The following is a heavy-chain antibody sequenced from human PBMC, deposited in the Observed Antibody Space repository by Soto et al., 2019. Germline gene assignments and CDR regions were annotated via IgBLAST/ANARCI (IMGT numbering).Heavy chain of an antibody. D-gene: IGHD3-16*01. Sequence: GGSLRLSCSASVFTFSNAWMSWVRQAPGKGLEWVGRIKSKTDGGTTDYAAPVKGRFTISRDDSKNTLYLQMNSLKTEDTAVYYGTTEAGGRWYYYYGMDVWGQGTTGTVS. CDR2: IKSKTDGGTT. CDR3: TTEAGGRWYYYYGMDV. V-gene: IGHV3-15*01. CDR1: VFTFSNAW. J-gene: IGHJ6*02.